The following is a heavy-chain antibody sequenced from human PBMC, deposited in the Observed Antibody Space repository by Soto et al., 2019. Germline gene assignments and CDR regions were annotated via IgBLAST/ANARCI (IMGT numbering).Heavy chain of an antibody. CDR2: IYYSGST. CDR1: GGSISSYY. Sequence: QVQLQESGPGLVKPSETLSLTCTVSGGSISSYYWSWIRQPPGKGLEWIGYIYYSGSTNYNPSLRSRVTISVDTSKNQFSLKLSSVTAAGTAVYYCARDVGYSSSWYAWFDPWGQGTLVTVSS. V-gene: IGHV4-59*01. J-gene: IGHJ5*02. CDR3: ARDVGYSSSWYAWFDP. D-gene: IGHD6-13*01.